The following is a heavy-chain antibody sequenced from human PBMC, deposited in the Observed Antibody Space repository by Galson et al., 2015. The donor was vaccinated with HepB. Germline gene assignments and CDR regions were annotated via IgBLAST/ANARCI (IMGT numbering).Heavy chain of an antibody. D-gene: IGHD6-6*01. CDR3: AIDFLIPESLIEYSSSYDYYYYGMDV. J-gene: IGHJ6*02. Sequence: SVKVSCKASGYTFTSYAMHWVRQAPGQRLEWMGWINAGNGNTKYSQKFQGRVTITRDTSASTAYMELSSLRSEDTAVYYCAIDFLIPESLIEYSSSYDYYYYGMDVWGQGTTVTVSS. V-gene: IGHV1-3*01. CDR2: INAGNGNT. CDR1: GYTFTSYA.